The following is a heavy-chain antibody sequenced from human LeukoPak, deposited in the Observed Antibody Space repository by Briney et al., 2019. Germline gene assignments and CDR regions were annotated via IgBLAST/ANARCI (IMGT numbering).Heavy chain of an antibody. CDR2: FYTGGST. V-gene: IGHV3-53*01. CDR1: GFAVRTNY. CDR3: ARASTVMKPFDY. Sequence: GGSLRLSCAASGFAVRTNYMSWVRQPPGKGLEWVSVFYTGGSTYYADSVKGRFTIPRDSSKNTVYLLMNNLRAEDTAMYFCARASTVMKPFDYWGQGTLVTVSS. J-gene: IGHJ4*02. D-gene: IGHD4-17*01.